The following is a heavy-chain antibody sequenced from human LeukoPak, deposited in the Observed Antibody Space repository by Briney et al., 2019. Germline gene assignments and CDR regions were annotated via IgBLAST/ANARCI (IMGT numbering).Heavy chain of an antibody. V-gene: IGHV4-34*01. Sequence: SETLSLTCAVYGGSFSGYYWSWIRQPPGKGLEWIGEINHSGSTNYNPSLKSRVTISVDTSKNQFSLKLSSVTAAGTAVYYCAREGFDGDYDIDAFDIWGQGTMVTVPS. J-gene: IGHJ3*02. CDR3: AREGFDGDYDIDAFDI. CDR2: INHSGST. CDR1: GGSFSGYY. D-gene: IGHD4-17*01.